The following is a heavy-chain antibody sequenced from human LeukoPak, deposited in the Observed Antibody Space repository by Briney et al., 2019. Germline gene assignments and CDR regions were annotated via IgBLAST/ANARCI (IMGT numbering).Heavy chain of an antibody. J-gene: IGHJ4*02. CDR2: IKHSGST. CDR1: GGSSSGYY. D-gene: IGHD3-9*01. CDR3: ARGQTDWDILTGYYVDY. Sequence: SETLSLTCAVYGGSSSGYYWSWIRQPPGKGLEWIGEIKHSGSTNYSPPPKRRATIPVDTSKNQFSLKLSSVTAADTAVYYCARGQTDWDILTGYYVDYWGQGTLVTVSS. V-gene: IGHV4-34*01.